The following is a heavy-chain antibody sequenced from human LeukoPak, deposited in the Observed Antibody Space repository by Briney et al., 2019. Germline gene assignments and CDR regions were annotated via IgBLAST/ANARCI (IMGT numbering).Heavy chain of an antibody. V-gene: IGHV3-7*01. CDR2: MNQDGSAS. CDR3: ASADSGRNSFAP. CDR1: GFTFSTYW. Sequence: GGSLRPSCAASGFTFSTYWMSWARQAPGKGVEWVAKMNQDGSASSYVDSVKGRFTISRDNAKNSLYLQMNSLRAEDTAVYYCASADSGRNSFAPWGQGTLVIVSS. J-gene: IGHJ5*02. D-gene: IGHD6-19*01.